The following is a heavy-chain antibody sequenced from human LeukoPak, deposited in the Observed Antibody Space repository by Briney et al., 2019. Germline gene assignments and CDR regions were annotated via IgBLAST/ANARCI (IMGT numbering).Heavy chain of an antibody. D-gene: IGHD6-25*01. V-gene: IGHV3-7*01. CDR3: ARDRERIDP. J-gene: IGHJ5*02. CDR1: GFNFSCYW. CDR2: IKQDGSEK. Sequence: GALRPFCATPGFNFSCYWIGWVRPATGEGLEWVANIKQDGSEKYYVDSVKGRFTISRDNAKNSLYLQMNSLRAEDTAVYYCARDRERIDPWGQGTLVTVSS.